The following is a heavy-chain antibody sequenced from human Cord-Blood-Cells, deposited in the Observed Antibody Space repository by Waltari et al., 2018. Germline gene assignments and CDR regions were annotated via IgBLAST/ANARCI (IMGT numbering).Heavy chain of an antibody. Sequence: EVQLVESGGGLVQPGGSLRLSCAASGFTFSSYDMHWVRQATGKGLEWVSAIGTAGDTYYPGYVKGRFTISRENAKNSLYLQMNSLRAGDTAVYYCASSSGSYGGVAFDIWGQGTMVTVSS. D-gene: IGHD1-26*01. V-gene: IGHV3-13*01. CDR1: GFTFSSYD. CDR2: IGTAGDT. CDR3: ASSSGSYGGVAFDI. J-gene: IGHJ3*02.